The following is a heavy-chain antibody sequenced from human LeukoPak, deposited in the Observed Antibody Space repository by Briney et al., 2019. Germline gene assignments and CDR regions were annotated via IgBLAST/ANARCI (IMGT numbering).Heavy chain of an antibody. Sequence: GGSLRLFCAASGLIFTTYAMIWARQAPGEGLEWVSTISGGGGSTFYADSVKGRFTIFRVNSKNTLYLQMNSLRAEDTAIYYCAKDMSDYTNFPDVWGQGTTVTVSS. D-gene: IGHD4-11*01. J-gene: IGHJ6*02. CDR3: AKDMSDYTNFPDV. V-gene: IGHV3-23*01. CDR1: GLIFTTYA. CDR2: ISGGGGST.